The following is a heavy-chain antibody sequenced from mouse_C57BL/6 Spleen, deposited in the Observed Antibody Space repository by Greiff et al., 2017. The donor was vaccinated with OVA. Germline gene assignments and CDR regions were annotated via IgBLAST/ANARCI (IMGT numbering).Heavy chain of an antibody. V-gene: IGHV1-39*01. CDR1: GYSFTDYN. CDR2: INPNYGTT. J-gene: IGHJ2*01. D-gene: IGHD1-2*01. CDR3: ASPSANRGYYFDY. Sequence: KESGYSFTDYNMNWVKQSNGKSLEWIGVINPNYGTTSYNQKFKGKATLTIDQSSSTAYMQLNSLTSEDSAVYYCASPSANRGYYFDYWGQGTTLTVSS.